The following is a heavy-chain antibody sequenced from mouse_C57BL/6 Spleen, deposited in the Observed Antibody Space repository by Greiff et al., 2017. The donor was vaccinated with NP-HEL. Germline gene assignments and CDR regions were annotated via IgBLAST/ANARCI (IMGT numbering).Heavy chain of an antibody. CDR3: ARSGGLAY. J-gene: IGHJ3*01. Sequence: EVQLQQSGPELVKPGASVKISCKASGYTFTDYYMNWVKQSHGKSLEWIGDINPNNGGTSYNQKFKGKATLTVDKSSSTAYMELRSLTSEDSAVYYCARSGGLAYWGQGTLVTVSA. D-gene: IGHD3-1*01. V-gene: IGHV1-26*01. CDR1: GYTFTDYY. CDR2: INPNNGGT.